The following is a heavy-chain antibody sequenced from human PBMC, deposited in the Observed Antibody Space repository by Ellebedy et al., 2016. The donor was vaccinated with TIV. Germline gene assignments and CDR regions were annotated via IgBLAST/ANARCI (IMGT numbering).Heavy chain of an antibody. Sequence: ASVKVSCKTSGYTFTGYYMQWVRQAPGQGLEWMGIINPSAGSTRYAQKFQGRVTLTRDRSTSTVYMEVSSLRSADTAVYYCARDLYMDVWGKGTTVTVSS. CDR2: INPSAGST. CDR3: ARDLYMDV. J-gene: IGHJ6*03. CDR1: GYTFTGYY. V-gene: IGHV1-46*01.